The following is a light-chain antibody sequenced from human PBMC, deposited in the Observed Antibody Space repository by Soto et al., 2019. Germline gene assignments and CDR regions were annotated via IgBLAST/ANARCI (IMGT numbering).Light chain of an antibody. CDR3: QQYAVSPVT. CDR2: GAS. Sequence: EIVSTQSPGTLSLSPGERATLSCRASETISYSLAWYQQIPGQAPRLLMYGASTRGAAVPDRFGGSGSGTDFTLTISRVEPEDFAVYFCQQYAVSPVTFGGGTKVEIK. CDR1: ETISYS. V-gene: IGKV3-20*01. J-gene: IGKJ4*01.